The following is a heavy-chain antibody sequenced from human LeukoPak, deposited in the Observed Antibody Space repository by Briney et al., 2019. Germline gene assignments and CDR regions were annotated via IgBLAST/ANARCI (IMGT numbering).Heavy chain of an antibody. CDR2: INPSGGST. CDR1: GYSLSDYY. J-gene: IGHJ4*02. D-gene: IGHD3-3*01. V-gene: IGHV1-46*01. CDR3: TRPWNY. Sequence: GASVEVSFKASGYSLSDYYMHWGGQGPGQGLEWMGIINPSGGSTTYAQKFQGRVTLTRDTSTSTVYMELSSLRSEDTAVYYCTRPWNYWGQGTLVTVSS.